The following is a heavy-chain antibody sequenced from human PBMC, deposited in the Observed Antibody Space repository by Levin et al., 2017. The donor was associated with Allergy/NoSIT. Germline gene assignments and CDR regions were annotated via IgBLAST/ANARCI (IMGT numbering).Heavy chain of an antibody. V-gene: IGHV3-72*01. CDR1: GFTFSDHY. J-gene: IGHJ4*02. Sequence: GESLKISCAASGFTFSDHYMDWVRQAPGKGLEWVGRTRNTGHNYPTEYAASVKGRFTISRDDSKNSLYLQMNSLKTEDTAIYYCARPRCDGDCPPDYWGQGTQVTVSS. CDR2: TRNTGHNYPT. CDR3: ARPRCDGDCPPDY. D-gene: IGHD2-21*02.